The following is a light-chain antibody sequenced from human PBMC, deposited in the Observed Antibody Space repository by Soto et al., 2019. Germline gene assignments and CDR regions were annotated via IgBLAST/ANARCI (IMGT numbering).Light chain of an antibody. J-gene: IGKJ1*01. CDR3: QQYNSWWT. CDR2: GAS. Sequence: EIVMTQSPATLSVSPGERATLSCRASQSVNSNLAWYQQKPGQAPRLLISGASTRATGIPARFSGSGSETEFTLTISSLQSEDFAVDYCQQYNSWWTFGQGTKVEMK. CDR1: QSVNSN. V-gene: IGKV3-15*01.